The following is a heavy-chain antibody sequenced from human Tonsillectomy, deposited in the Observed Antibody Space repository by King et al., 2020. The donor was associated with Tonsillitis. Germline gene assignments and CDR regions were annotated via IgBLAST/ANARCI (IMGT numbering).Heavy chain of an antibody. CDR3: AKDLGRNYYYNGMDV. V-gene: IGHV3-43D*03. Sequence: QLVQSGGVVVQPGGSLRLSCAASGFTFDDYAMHWVRQAPGKGLEWVSLISWDCGSTYYADSVKGRFSISRDNSKNSLYLQMNSLRPEDTALYYCAKDLGRNYYYNGMDVWGEGTTVTVAS. J-gene: IGHJ6*04. CDR2: ISWDCGST. CDR1: GFTFDDYA. D-gene: IGHD1-26*01.